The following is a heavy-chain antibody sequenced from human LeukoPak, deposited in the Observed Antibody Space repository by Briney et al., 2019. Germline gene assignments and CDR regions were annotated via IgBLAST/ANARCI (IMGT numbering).Heavy chain of an antibody. D-gene: IGHD3-3*01. V-gene: IGHV1-18*01. CDR1: GYTFTSYG. CDR2: ISAYNGNT. J-gene: IGHJ6*02. CDR3: ARGEWVTATTGGYYYYGMDV. Sequence: GASVTVSCKASGYTFTSYGISWVRQAPGQGLEWMGWISAYNGNTNYAQKLQGRVTMTTDTSTSTAYMELRSLRSDDTAVYYCARGEWVTATTGGYYYYGMDVWGQGTTVTVSS.